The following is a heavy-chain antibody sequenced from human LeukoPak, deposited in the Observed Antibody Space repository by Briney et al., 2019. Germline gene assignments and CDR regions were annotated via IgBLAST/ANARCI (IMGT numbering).Heavy chain of an antibody. Sequence: PSETLSLTCTVSGGSISSYYWSWIRQPPGKGREGMGYIYYSGSTNYNPSLKSRVTISVDTSKNQFSLKLSSVTAADTAVYYCARGYSYGYGDAFDIWGQGTMVTVSS. D-gene: IGHD5-18*01. CDR1: GGSISSYY. CDR2: IYYSGST. CDR3: ARGYSYGYGDAFDI. V-gene: IGHV4-59*01. J-gene: IGHJ3*02.